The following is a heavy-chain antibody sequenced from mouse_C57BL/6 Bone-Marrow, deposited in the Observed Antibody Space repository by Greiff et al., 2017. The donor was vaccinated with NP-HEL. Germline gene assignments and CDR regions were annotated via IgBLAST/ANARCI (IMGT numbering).Heavy chain of an antibody. CDR3: ARPGSSYDYAMDY. CDR2: IDPSDSYT. J-gene: IGHJ4*01. Sequence: QVHVKQPGAELVMPGASVKLSCKASGYTFTSYWMHWVKQRPGQGLEWIGEIDPSDSYTNYNQKFKGKSTLTVDKSSSTAYMQLSSLTSEDSAVYYCARPGSSYDYAMDYWGQGTSVTVSS. CDR1: GYTFTSYW. V-gene: IGHV1-69*01. D-gene: IGHD1-1*01.